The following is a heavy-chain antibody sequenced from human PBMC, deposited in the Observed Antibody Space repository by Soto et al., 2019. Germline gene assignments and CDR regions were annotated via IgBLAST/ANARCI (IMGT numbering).Heavy chain of an antibody. V-gene: IGHV1-18*01. Sequence: QVQLVQSGAEVRRPGASVKVSCKASGYTFSNDGINWVRQAPGQGLEWMGWISAYNGNTEYAQNCQGRVTMTTDTSTRTAYLGLGGLGSYDTAVYSCARGGPTSADYYYGMDVWGLGTTVTVSS. CDR2: ISAYNGNT. D-gene: IGHD3-10*01. CDR1: GYTFSNDG. J-gene: IGHJ6*02. CDR3: ARGGPTSADYYYGMDV.